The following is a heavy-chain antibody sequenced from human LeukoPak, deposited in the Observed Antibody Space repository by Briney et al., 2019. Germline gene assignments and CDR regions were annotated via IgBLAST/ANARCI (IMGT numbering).Heavy chain of an antibody. CDR2: INPNSGGT. J-gene: IGHJ4*02. Sequence: ASVKVSCKASGYTFTGYYMHWVRQAPGQGLEWMGWINPNSGGTNYAQKFQGRVTMTRDTSISTAYMELSRLRSDDTAVYYCARDTQYYDSSGRDYWGQGTLVTVSS. D-gene: IGHD3-22*01. CDR1: GYTFTGYY. V-gene: IGHV1-2*02. CDR3: ARDTQYYDSSGRDY.